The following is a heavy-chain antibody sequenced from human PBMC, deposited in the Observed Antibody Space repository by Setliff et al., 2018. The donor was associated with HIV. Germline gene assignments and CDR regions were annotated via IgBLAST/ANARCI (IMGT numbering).Heavy chain of an antibody. J-gene: IGHJ5*02. V-gene: IGHV3-21*01. CDR2: ISSSGTYI. CDR1: GFTFSYYG. D-gene: IGHD4-17*01. Sequence: LRLSCATSGFTFSYYGMHWVRQAPGKGLEWVSSISSSGTYIYYADSMKGRFTISSDNAKNSLYLQMNSLRLEDTAVYYCARGQIGYGDYALNWFDPWGQGTLVTVSS. CDR3: ARGQIGYGDYALNWFDP.